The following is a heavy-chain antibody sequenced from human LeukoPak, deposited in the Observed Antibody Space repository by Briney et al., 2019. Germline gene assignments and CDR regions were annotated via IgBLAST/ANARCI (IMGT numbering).Heavy chain of an antibody. Sequence: GGSLRLSCAASGFTFSSYAMHWVRQAPGKGLEYVSAISSNGGSTYYANSVKGRFTISRDNSKNTLYLQMGSLRAEDMAVYYCARVRGRWLQFLDYWGQGTLVTVSS. CDR1: GFTFSSYA. J-gene: IGHJ4*02. D-gene: IGHD5-12*01. V-gene: IGHV3-64*01. CDR3: ARVRGRWLQFLDY. CDR2: ISSNGGST.